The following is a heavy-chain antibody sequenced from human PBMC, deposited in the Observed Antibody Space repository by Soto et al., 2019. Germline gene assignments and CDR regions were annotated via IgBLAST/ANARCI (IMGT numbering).Heavy chain of an antibody. CDR1: GFTFSSYA. CDR3: AKAQPAGYYYYGMDV. V-gene: IGHV3-23*01. D-gene: IGHD2-2*01. CDR2: ISGSGGRT. Sequence: GGSLSLSCAASGFTFSSYAMSWVRQAPGKGLGWVSAISGSGGRTYYADSVKGRFTISRDNSKNTLYLQMNSLRAEDTAVYYCAKAQPAGYYYYGMDVWGQGTTVTVSS. J-gene: IGHJ6*02.